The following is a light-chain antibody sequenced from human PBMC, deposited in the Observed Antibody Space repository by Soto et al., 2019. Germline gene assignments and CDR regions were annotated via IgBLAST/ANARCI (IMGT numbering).Light chain of an antibody. CDR1: QSVSSSY. J-gene: IGKJ1*01. V-gene: IGKV3D-7*01. CDR2: GAS. CDR3: QQDYNLPRT. Sequence: PGERVTLSCRASQSVSSSYLTWYQQKPGQGPRLLIYGASTRATSIPARFSGSGSGTDFTLTVSSLQPEDFAIYYCQQDYNLPRTFGQGTKVEI.